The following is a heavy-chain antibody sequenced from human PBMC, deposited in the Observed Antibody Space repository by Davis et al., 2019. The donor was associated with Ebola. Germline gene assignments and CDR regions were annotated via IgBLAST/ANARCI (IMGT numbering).Heavy chain of an antibody. CDR1: GFTFSDHY. Sequence: GESLKISCAASGFTFSDHYMDWVRQAPGKGLEWVGRTRNKANSYTTEYAASVKGRFTISRDDSRARAYLQMNNLNTEDTAVYYCTRLDYGMDVWGQGTTVTVSS. J-gene: IGHJ6*02. CDR2: TRNKANSYTT. CDR3: TRLDYGMDV. V-gene: IGHV3-72*01.